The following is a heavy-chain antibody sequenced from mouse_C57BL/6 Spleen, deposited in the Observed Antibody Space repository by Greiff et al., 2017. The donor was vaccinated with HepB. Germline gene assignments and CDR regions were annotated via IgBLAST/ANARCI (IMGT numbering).Heavy chain of an antibody. D-gene: IGHD1-1*01. J-gene: IGHJ3*01. CDR2: IRNKANNHAT. CDR1: GFTFSDAW. CDR3: TRQGGSSPAWFAY. V-gene: IGHV6-6*01. Sequence: EVQGVESGGGLVQPGGSMKLSCAASGFTFSDAWMDWVRQSPEKGLEWVAEIRNKANNHATYYAESVKGRFTISRDDSKSSVYLQMNSLRAEDTGIYYCTRQGGSSPAWFAYWGQGTLVTVSA.